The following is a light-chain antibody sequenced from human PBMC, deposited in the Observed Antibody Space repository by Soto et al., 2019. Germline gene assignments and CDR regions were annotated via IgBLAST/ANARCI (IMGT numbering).Light chain of an antibody. CDR2: EVS. V-gene: IGLV2-14*01. Sequence: QSALTQPASVSGSPGQSITIYCTGTSSDVGVYDYVSWYQQHPGKAPKLMIYEVSNRPSGVSDRFSGSKSGNTASLTSSGLQAEDEADYYCSSYTSRISMVFGGGTKLTVL. J-gene: IGLJ3*02. CDR3: SSYTSRISMV. CDR1: SSDVGVYDY.